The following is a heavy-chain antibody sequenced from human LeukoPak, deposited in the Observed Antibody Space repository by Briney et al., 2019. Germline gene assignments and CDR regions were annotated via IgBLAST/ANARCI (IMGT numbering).Heavy chain of an antibody. D-gene: IGHD3-10*01. Sequence: PSETLSLTCTVSGGSISSYYWSWIRQPAGKGLEWIGRIYTSGSTNYNPSLKSRVTISVDTSKNQFSLKLSSVTAADTAVYYCARLPLWFGEFGFDYWGQGTLVTVSS. CDR1: GGSISSYY. V-gene: IGHV4-4*07. J-gene: IGHJ4*02. CDR2: IYTSGST. CDR3: ARLPLWFGEFGFDY.